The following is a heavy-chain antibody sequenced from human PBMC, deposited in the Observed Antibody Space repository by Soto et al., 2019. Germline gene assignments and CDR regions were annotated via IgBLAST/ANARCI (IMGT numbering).Heavy chain of an antibody. CDR2: IMPVFRRP. V-gene: IGHV1-69*12. Sequence: QVQLVQSGAEVKKPGSSVKVSCKASGGTFRTSAISWVRQAPGQGLEWVGGIMPVFRRPKYAQNFQGRVTITADESTSTAYMELSSLRSHDTAVYYCARDKDRLQLGGNYYYILDVWGQGTAVTVSS. D-gene: IGHD1-1*01. CDR3: ARDKDRLQLGGNYYYILDV. CDR1: GGTFRTSA. J-gene: IGHJ6*02.